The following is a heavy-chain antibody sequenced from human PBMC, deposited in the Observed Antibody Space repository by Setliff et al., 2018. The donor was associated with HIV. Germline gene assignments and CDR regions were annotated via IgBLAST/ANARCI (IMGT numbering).Heavy chain of an antibody. CDR3: ATGTGLNY. J-gene: IGHJ4*02. V-gene: IGHV3-48*01. Sequence: PGGSLRLSCAASGFIFSTYTMNWVRQAPGKGLEWLSSIRGDSSSIFYADAVKGRFTTSRDNAKNSLFLQMNSLKAADTAVYYCATGTGLNYWGQGTLVTVSS. CDR2: IRGDSSSI. D-gene: IGHD2-8*02. CDR1: GFIFSTYT.